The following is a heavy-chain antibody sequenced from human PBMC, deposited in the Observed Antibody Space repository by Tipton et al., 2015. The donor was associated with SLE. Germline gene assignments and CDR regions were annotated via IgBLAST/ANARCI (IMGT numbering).Heavy chain of an antibody. CDR1: GFTFSSYS. Sequence: RLSCAASGFTFSSYSMSWVRQAPGKGLEWVSSISSSSTYIYYADSVKGRFTISRDIAKNSLYLQMNSLRAEDTAVYYCARDGYGSAWFDPWGQGTLVTVSS. D-gene: IGHD3-10*01. CDR3: ARDGYGSAWFDP. V-gene: IGHV3-21*03. J-gene: IGHJ5*02. CDR2: ISSSSTYI.